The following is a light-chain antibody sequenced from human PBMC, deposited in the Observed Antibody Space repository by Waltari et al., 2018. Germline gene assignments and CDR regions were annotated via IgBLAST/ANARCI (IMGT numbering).Light chain of an antibody. J-gene: IGKJ4*01. Sequence: VLLTQYPASLSVSPGDTVILSCRASQSVRTKLVWYQQKAGQAPRTLIYGASTRASGFPSRFSGSGAETAFTFIISSLQSEDAAVYFCQQYYVWPPITFGGGTKLEI. CDR3: QQYYVWPPIT. V-gene: IGKV3-15*01. CDR1: QSVRTK. CDR2: GAS.